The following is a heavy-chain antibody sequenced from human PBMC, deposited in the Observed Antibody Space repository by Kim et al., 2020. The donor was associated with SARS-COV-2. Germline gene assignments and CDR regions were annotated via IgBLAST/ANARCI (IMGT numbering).Heavy chain of an antibody. CDR3: AGGGREVSLEPSDYYAMDV. CDR1: GFTFSDYY. V-gene: IGHV3-11*06. Sequence: GGSLRLSCAASGFTFSDYYMSWIRQAPGKGLEWLSSISSSSVYTSHADSVKGRFTISRDNAKNALYLQMNSLRADDTAVYYCAGGGREVSLEPSDYYAMDVCGQGSTVTVSS. D-gene: IGHD3-16*02. CDR2: ISSSSVYT. J-gene: IGHJ6*02.